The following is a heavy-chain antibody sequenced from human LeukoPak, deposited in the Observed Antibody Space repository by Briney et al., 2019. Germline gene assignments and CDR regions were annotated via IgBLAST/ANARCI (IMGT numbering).Heavy chain of an antibody. CDR2: INHSGST. V-gene: IGHV4-34*01. D-gene: IGHD2-2*01. Sequence: ASETLSLTCAVYGGSFSGYYWSWIRQPPGKGLEWVGEINHSGSTNYNPSLKSRVTISVDTSKNQFSLKLSSVTAADTAVYYCARVWGYCSRTSCPYWYYYYTDVWGKGTTVTVSS. CDR1: GGSFSGYY. J-gene: IGHJ6*03. CDR3: ARVWGYCSRTSCPYWYYYYTDV.